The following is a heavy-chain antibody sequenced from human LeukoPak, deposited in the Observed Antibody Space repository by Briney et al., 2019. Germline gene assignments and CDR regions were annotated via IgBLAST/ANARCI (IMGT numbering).Heavy chain of an antibody. CDR1: GGSISSYY. CDR2: IYTSGST. Sequence: PETLSLTCTVSGGSISSYYWSWIRQPAGKGLEWIGRIYTSGSTNYNPSLKSRVTMSVDTSKNQFSLKLSSVTAADTAVYYCARGAFYCSSTSCSSYYYYYYMDVWGKGTTVTVSS. D-gene: IGHD2-2*01. CDR3: ARGAFYCSSTSCSSYYYYYYMDV. V-gene: IGHV4-4*07. J-gene: IGHJ6*03.